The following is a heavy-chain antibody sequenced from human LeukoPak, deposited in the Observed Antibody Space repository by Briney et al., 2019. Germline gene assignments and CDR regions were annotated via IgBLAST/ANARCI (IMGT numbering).Heavy chain of an antibody. J-gene: IGHJ4*02. CDR2: ISSSSSTI. CDR1: GFTFSSYS. Sequence: PGGSLRLSCAASGFTFSSYSMNWVRQAPGKGLEWVSYISSSSSTIYYADSVKGRFTISRDNAKNSLYLQMNSLRAEDTAVYYCARASYGGYVGCWGQGTLVTVSS. CDR3: ARASYGGYVGC. V-gene: IGHV3-48*01. D-gene: IGHD5-12*01.